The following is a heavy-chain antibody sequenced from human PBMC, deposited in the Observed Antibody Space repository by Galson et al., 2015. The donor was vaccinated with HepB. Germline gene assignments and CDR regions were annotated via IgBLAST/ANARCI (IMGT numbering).Heavy chain of an antibody. D-gene: IGHD1-1*01. Sequence: SETLSLTCAVSGGSISSSNWWSWVRQPPGKGLEWIGEIYHSGSTNYNPSLKSRVTISVDKSKNQFSLKLSSVTAADTAVYYCARVGRGYNWNVTSDAFDIWGQGTMVTVSS. CDR1: GGSISSSNW. J-gene: IGHJ3*02. V-gene: IGHV4-4*02. CDR3: ARVGRGYNWNVTSDAFDI. CDR2: IYHSGST.